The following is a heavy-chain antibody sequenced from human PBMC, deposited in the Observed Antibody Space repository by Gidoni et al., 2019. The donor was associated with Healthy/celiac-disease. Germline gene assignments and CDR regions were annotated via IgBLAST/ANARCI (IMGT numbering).Heavy chain of an antibody. CDR1: GFTLSSYS. V-gene: IGHV3-48*02. CDR3: ARDLGRLDYGDYGIFDY. Sequence: EVQLVEPGGGLVQPGGSLRLSCAASGFTLSSYSMNWVRQAPGKGLDWVSYISSSSSTIYYADSVKGRFTSSRDNAKNSLYLQMNSLRDEDTAVYYCARDLGRLDYGDYGIFDYWGQGTLVTVSS. D-gene: IGHD4-17*01. CDR2: ISSSSSTI. J-gene: IGHJ4*02.